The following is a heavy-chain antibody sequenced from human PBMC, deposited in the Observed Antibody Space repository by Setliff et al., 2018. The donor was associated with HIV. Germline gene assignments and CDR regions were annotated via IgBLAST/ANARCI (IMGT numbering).Heavy chain of an antibody. V-gene: IGHV1-3*03. CDR1: GYTFTSYA. CDR2: INTGNGDT. J-gene: IGHJ4*02. D-gene: IGHD3-10*01. Sequence: ASVKVSCKASGYTFTSYAMHWVRQAPGQRLEWVGWINTGNGDTKYSQDFQGRVTISRDTSASTAHMELSSLRSEDMAVYYCARSQINLVRGVVHYFDYWGQGTLVTVST. CDR3: ARSQINLVRGVVHYFDY.